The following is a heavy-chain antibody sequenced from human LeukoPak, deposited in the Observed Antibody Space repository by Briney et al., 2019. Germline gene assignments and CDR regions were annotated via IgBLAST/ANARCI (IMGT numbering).Heavy chain of an antibody. CDR1: GFTFSNYN. V-gene: IGHV3-48*01. CDR3: ARDPPATGIYYFDY. CDR2: ISSSSSTI. D-gene: IGHD1-1*01. J-gene: IGHJ4*02. Sequence: GGSLRLSCAASGFTFSNYNMNWARQAPGKGLEWVSYISSSSSTIYYADSVKGRFTISRDNAKNSLYLQMNSLRAEDTAVYYCARDPPATGIYYFDYWGQGTLVTVSS.